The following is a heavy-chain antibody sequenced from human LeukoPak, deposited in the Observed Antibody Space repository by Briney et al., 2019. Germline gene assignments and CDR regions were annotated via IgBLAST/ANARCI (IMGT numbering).Heavy chain of an antibody. D-gene: IGHD2-2*01. Sequence: ASVKVSCKASGYTFTSYGISWVRQAPGQGLEWMGWISAYNGNTNYAQKLQGGVTMTTDTSTSTAYMELRSLRSDDTAVYYCARDFSDIVVVPAAIPDLNWFDPWGQGTLVTVSS. CDR1: GYTFTSYG. V-gene: IGHV1-18*01. J-gene: IGHJ5*02. CDR3: ARDFSDIVVVPAAIPDLNWFDP. CDR2: ISAYNGNT.